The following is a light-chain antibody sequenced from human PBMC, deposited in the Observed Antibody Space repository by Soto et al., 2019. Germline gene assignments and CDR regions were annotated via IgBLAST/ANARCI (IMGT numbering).Light chain of an antibody. CDR2: GAS. CDR3: QQYGGSPLVT. CDR1: QSVSSSS. Sequence: EIVLTQSPGTLSLSPGERATLSCRASQSVSSSSLAWYQQKPGQAPRLIVYGASSRATGIPDRFSGSGSGTDFTLPISRLESEDFAVYYCQQYGGSPLVTFGQGTKLEIK. V-gene: IGKV3-20*01. J-gene: IGKJ2*01.